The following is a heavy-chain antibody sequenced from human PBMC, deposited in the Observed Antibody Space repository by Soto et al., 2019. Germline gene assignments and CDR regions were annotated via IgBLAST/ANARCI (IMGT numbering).Heavy chain of an antibody. D-gene: IGHD6-13*01. J-gene: IGHJ5*02. Sequence: PSETLSLTCTVSGGSISSYYWSWIRQPPGKGLEWIGYIYYSGSTNYNPSLKSRVTISVDTSKNQFSLKLSSVTAADTAVYYCARVYSSSWYVVPTNWFDPWGQGTLVTVSS. CDR1: GGSISSYY. V-gene: IGHV4-59*01. CDR2: IYYSGST. CDR3: ARVYSSSWYVVPTNWFDP.